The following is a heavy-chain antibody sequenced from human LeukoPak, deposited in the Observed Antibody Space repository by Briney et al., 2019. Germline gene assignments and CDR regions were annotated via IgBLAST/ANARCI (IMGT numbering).Heavy chain of an antibody. CDR1: GGTFSSYA. D-gene: IGHD2-15*01. J-gene: IGHJ6*04. CDR2: IIPIFGTA. V-gene: IGHV1-69*06. CDR3: ASPGYCSGGSCYDPNYYYYGMDV. Sequence: SVTVSCKASGGTFSSYAISWVRQAPGQGLEWMGGIIPIFGTASYAQKFQGRVTITADKSTSTAYMELSSLRSEDTAVYYCASPGYCSGGSCYDPNYYYYGMDVWGKGTTVTVSS.